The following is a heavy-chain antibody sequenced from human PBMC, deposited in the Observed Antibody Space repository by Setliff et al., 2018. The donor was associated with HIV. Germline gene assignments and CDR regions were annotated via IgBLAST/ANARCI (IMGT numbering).Heavy chain of an antibody. D-gene: IGHD3-16*01. CDR3: ARWGEPAQRAFDI. Sequence: PPSPVPGGSLRSSSYYWGWIRQPPGKGLEWIGSIYYSGSTYYNPSLMSRVTISVDTSKNQFSLKATSVTAEDTAVYYCARWGEPAQRAFDIWGQGTLVTVSS. CDR2: IYYSGST. CDR1: GGSLRSSSYY. V-gene: IGHV4-39*01. J-gene: IGHJ3*02.